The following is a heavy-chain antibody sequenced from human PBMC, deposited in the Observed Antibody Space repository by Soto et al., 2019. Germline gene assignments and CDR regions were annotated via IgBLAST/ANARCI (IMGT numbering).Heavy chain of an antibody. CDR1: GFTFSSSG. V-gene: IGHV3-33*01. Sequence: QVQLVESGGGVVQPGRSLRLSCAASGFTFSSSGMHWVRQAPGKGLEWVALIWYDGSEKYYADSVKGRFTISRDNSKNTLYQQMNSLRAEDTAVYYCARGPYSGGFDYWGQGTLVTVSS. CDR3: ARGPYSGGFDY. CDR2: IWYDGSEK. J-gene: IGHJ4*02. D-gene: IGHD6-19*01.